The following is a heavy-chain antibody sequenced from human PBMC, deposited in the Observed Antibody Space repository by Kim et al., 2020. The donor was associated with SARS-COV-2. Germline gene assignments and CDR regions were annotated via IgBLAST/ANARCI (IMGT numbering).Heavy chain of an antibody. Sequence: YSPSLKSRVTISVDTYTTQFSVKLNCATAADTAVYYCARIHSSGYYYGMDVWGQGTTVTVSS. V-gene: IGHV4-39*01. CDR3: ARIHSSGYYYGMDV. J-gene: IGHJ6*02. D-gene: IGHD6-19*01.